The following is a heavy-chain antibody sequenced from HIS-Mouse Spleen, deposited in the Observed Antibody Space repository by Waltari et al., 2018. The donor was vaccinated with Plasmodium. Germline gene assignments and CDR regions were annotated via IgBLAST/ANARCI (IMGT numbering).Heavy chain of an antibody. CDR3: ARTTYSSSSAKYYYYGMDV. CDR1: GFSLSTSGMC. J-gene: IGHJ6*02. CDR2: IDWDDGK. D-gene: IGHD6-6*01. V-gene: IGHV2-70*15. Sequence: QVTLRESGPALVKPTQTLTLTCTFSGFSLSTSGMCVTWIRQPPGKALEWLARIDWDDGKYYSTTLKNRLTISKDTSKNQVVLTMTNMDPVDTATYYCARTTYSSSSAKYYYYGMDVWGQGTTVTVSS.